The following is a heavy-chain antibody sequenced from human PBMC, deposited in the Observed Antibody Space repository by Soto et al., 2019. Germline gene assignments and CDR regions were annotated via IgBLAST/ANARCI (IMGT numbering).Heavy chain of an antibody. D-gene: IGHD3-22*01. CDR2: IRSKAYGGTT. V-gene: IGHV3-49*03. J-gene: IGHJ4*02. Sequence: GGSLRLSCTASGFTFGDYAMSWFRQAPGKGLEWVGFIRSKAYGGTTEYAASVKGRFTISRDDSKSIAYLQMNSLKTEDTAVYYCTRRGDYYDSSGYYYPYQNFDYWGQGTLVTVSS. CDR1: GFTFGDYA. CDR3: TRRGDYYDSSGYYYPYQNFDY.